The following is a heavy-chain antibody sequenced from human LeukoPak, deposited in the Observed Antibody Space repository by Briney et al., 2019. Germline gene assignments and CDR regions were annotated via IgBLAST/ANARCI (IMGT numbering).Heavy chain of an antibody. J-gene: IGHJ4*02. Sequence: PSETLSLICTVSGGSISSGSYYWAWIRQPREKGLEWIGTIYYSGSTYYNVSLKSRVTISVDTSKNQFSLNLNSVTAADTAVYYCARLRSPGDFDYWGQGTLVTVSS. CDR2: IYYSGST. CDR3: ARLRSPGDFDY. V-gene: IGHV4-39*07. D-gene: IGHD1-26*01. CDR1: GGSISSGSYY.